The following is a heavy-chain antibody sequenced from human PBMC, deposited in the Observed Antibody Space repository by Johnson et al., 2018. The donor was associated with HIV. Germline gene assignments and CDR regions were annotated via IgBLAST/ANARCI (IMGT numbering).Heavy chain of an antibody. CDR2: VSYDGSNK. Sequence: QVQLVESGGGVVQPGRSLRLSCAASGFTFSNFGIHWVRQAPGRGLEWVAVVSYDGSNKYYADAVEGRFTISRDNAKNSLYLQMNSLRAEDTALYYCAKDMVAAAGIYSGIAFDIWGQGTMVTVSS. D-gene: IGHD6-13*01. CDR1: GFTFSNFG. J-gene: IGHJ3*02. V-gene: IGHV3-30*18. CDR3: AKDMVAAAGIYSGIAFDI.